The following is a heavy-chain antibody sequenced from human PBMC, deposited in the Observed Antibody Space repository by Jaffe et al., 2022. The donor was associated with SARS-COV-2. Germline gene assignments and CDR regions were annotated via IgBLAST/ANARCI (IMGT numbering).Heavy chain of an antibody. CDR2: IYTSGST. V-gene: IGHV4-4*07. Sequence: QVQLQESGPGLVKPSETLSLTCTVSGGSISSYYWSWIRQPAGKGLEWIGRIYTSGSTNYNPSLKSRVTMSVDTSKNQFSLKLSSVTAADTAVYYCAGERGYSYEGDYYYYGMDVWGQGTTVTVSS. J-gene: IGHJ6*02. CDR3: AGERGYSYEGDYYYYGMDV. CDR1: GGSISSYY. D-gene: IGHD5-18*01.